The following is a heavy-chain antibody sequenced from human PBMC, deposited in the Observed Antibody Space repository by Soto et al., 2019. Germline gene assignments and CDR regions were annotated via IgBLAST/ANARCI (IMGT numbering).Heavy chain of an antibody. CDR3: AKSPPQLWFSFDY. CDR1: GFTFSSYG. Sequence: PGGSLRLSCAASGFTFSSYGMHWVRQAPGKGLEWVAVISYDGSNKYYADSVKGRFTISRDNSKNTLYLQMNSLRAEDTAVYYCAKSPPQLWFSFDYWGQGTLVTVSS. CDR2: ISYDGSNK. D-gene: IGHD5-18*01. J-gene: IGHJ4*02. V-gene: IGHV3-30*18.